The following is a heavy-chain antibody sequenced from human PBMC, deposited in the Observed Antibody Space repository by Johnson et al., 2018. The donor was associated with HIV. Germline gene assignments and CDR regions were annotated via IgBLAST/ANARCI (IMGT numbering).Heavy chain of an antibody. J-gene: IGHJ3*02. D-gene: IGHD6-13*01. Sequence: EVQLVESGGGLVHPGGSLRLSCAASGFTVSTNYMSWVRQAPGKGLEWVSGISWNSGSIGYADSVKGRFTISRDNAKNSLYLQMNSLRAEDTALYYCAKVHSSWYATIVDDAFDIWGQGTMVTVSS. V-gene: IGHV3-9*01. CDR3: AKVHSSWYATIVDDAFDI. CDR1: GFTVSTNY. CDR2: ISWNSGSI.